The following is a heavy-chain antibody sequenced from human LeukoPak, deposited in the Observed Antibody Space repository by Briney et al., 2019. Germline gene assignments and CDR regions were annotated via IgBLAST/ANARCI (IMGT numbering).Heavy chain of an antibody. CDR2: IYYSGNT. CDR3: SRHEHKALAGDT. J-gene: IGHJ5*02. Sequence: SETLSLTCSVSGGSISRSYYYWGWIRQPPGKGLEWIGTIYYSGNTFYNPSLKSRVTISVDASINHFSLTLTSLTAADTAVYFCSRHEHKALAGDTWGQGTLVTVSS. V-gene: IGHV4-39*01. D-gene: IGHD6-19*01. CDR1: GGSISRSYYY.